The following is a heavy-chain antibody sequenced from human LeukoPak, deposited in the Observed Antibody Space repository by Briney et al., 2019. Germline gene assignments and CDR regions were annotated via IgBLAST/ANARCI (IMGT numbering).Heavy chain of an antibody. V-gene: IGHV3-43D*03. J-gene: IGHJ4*02. CDR1: GFTFDDYA. Sequence: GGSLRLSCAASGFTFDDYAMHWVRQAPGKGLEWVSLISWDGGSTYYADSVKGRFTISRDNSKNSLYLQMNSLRAEDTALYYCAKALSPEDTEVIDYWGQGTLVTVSS. CDR3: AKALSPEDTEVIDY. CDR2: ISWDGGST.